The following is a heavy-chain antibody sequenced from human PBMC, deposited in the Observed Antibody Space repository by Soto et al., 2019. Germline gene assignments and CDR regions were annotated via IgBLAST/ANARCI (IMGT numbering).Heavy chain of an antibody. J-gene: IGHJ3*02. CDR3: ARAPVLTGDAFDI. CDR2: ISSNGGST. Sequence: GGSLRLSCAASGFTFSSYAMHWVRQAPGKGLEYVSAISSNGGSTYYANSVKGRFTISRDNSKNTLYLQMGSLRAEDMAVYYCARAPVLTGDAFDIWGQGTMVTVSS. V-gene: IGHV3-64*01. CDR1: GFTFSSYA. D-gene: IGHD1-20*01.